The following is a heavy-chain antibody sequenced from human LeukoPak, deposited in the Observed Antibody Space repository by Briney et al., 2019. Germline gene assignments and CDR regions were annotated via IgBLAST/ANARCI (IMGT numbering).Heavy chain of an antibody. D-gene: IGHD1-26*01. J-gene: IGHJ4*02. CDR2: INPNSGGT. Sequence: ASVKVSCKASGYTFTGYYMHWVRQAPGQGLEWMEWINPNSGGTNYAQKFQGRVTMTRDTSISTAYMELSRLRSDDTAVYYCAREPGDSGSYYYYFDYWGQGTLVTVSS. V-gene: IGHV1-2*02. CDR3: AREPGDSGSYYYYFDY. CDR1: GYTFTGYY.